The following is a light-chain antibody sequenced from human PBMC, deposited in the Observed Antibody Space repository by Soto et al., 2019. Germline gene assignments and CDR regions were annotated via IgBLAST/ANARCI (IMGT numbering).Light chain of an antibody. CDR2: GAS. CDR3: QQYDNWPFT. V-gene: IGKV3-15*01. J-gene: IGKJ3*01. Sequence: EIVMTQSPATLSVSPGEGATLSCRASQSVSSKLAWYQQKPGQAPRLLIYGASTRATGIPARFSGRESGTEFALTISSLQSEDFAVYYCQQYDNWPFTFGPGTKVDIK. CDR1: QSVSSK.